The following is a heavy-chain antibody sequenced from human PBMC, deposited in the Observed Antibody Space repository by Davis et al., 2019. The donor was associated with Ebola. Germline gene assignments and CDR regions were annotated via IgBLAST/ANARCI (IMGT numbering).Heavy chain of an antibody. CDR1: GFTFSRYW. J-gene: IGHJ5*02. CDR3: ARGGSYPGS. D-gene: IGHD1-26*01. CDR2: ISSDGGIT. Sequence: PGGSLRLSCAASGFTFSRYWMHWVRHAPGKGLVYVSRISSDGGITSYADSVKGRFTISRDNAKNSLYLQMNSLRAEDSAVYYCARGGSYPGSWGQGTLVTVSS. V-gene: IGHV3-74*01.